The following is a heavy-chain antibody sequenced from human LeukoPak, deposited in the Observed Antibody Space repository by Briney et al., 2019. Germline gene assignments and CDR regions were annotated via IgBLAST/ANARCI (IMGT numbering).Heavy chain of an antibody. CDR2: IYHDGST. D-gene: IGHD1-26*01. CDR1: GGSISSSSYY. J-gene: IGHJ4*02. CDR3: AKDDGVRIRELLNFDY. V-gene: IGHV4-39*07. Sequence: SETLSLTCTVSGGSISSSSYYWGWIRQPPGKGLEWIGYIYHDGSTYYNPSLKSRVTISVDTSKNQFSLKLSSVTAADTAVYYCAKDDGVRIRELLNFDYWGQGTLVTVSS.